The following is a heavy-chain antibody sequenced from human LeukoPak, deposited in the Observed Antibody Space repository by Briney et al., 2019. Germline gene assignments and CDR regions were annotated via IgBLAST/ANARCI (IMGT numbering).Heavy chain of an antibody. CDR1: GGSISSYY. J-gene: IGHJ5*02. Sequence: SETLSLTCTVSGGSISSYYWSWIRQPPGKGLEWLGYIYYSGSTNYNPSLKSRVTISVDTSKNQFSLKLTSVTAADTAVYYCARHSTSGWNWFDPWGQGTLVTVSS. CDR3: ARHSTSGWNWFDP. CDR2: IYYSGST. D-gene: IGHD6-19*01. V-gene: IGHV4-59*08.